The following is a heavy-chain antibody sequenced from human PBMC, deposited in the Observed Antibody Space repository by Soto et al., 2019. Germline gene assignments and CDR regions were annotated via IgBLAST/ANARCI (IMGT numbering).Heavy chain of an antibody. V-gene: IGHV4-59*01. CDR1: GSSMSFYS. CDR3: ARAHCSNGICYAFDI. D-gene: IGHD2-8*01. J-gene: IGHJ3*02. Sequence: XXTLSLACALSGSSMSFYSESLIRQPPGKGLEWIGYIHHSGDTDYHPSLKSRVTISVDRPQNQLSLKLTSVTTEDTAVYYCARAHCSNGICYAFDIWGPGTKVTVSS. CDR2: IHHSGDT.